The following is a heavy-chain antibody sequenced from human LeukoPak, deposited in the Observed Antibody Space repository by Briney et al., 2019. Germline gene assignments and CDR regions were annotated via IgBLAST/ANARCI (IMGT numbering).Heavy chain of an antibody. CDR2: ISYDGSNK. V-gene: IGHV3-30*18. CDR3: AKDLGYYDGSGYYDY. CDR1: GFTFSSYA. Sequence: PGGSLRLSCAASGFTFSSYAMSWVRQAPGKGLEWVAVISYDGSNKYYADSVKGRFTISRDNSKNTLYLQMNSLRAEDTAVYYCAKDLGYYDGSGYYDYWGQGTLVTVSS. D-gene: IGHD3-22*01. J-gene: IGHJ4*02.